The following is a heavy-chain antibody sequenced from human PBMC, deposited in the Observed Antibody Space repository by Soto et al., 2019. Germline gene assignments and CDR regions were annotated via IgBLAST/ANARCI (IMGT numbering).Heavy chain of an antibody. CDR2: IYYSGST. J-gene: IGHJ4*02. Sequence: QVQLQESGPGLVKPSETLSLTCTVSGGSISNFYWSWIRQPPGKGLEWIGYIYYSGSTKYNPSLKSRVTISVDTSKNQFSLNLSSVTAADTAVYYCTRHGAYINTWPVGDHWGQGTLVTVSS. CDR3: TRHGAYINTWPVGDH. D-gene: IGHD1-20*01. V-gene: IGHV4-59*08. CDR1: GGSISNFY.